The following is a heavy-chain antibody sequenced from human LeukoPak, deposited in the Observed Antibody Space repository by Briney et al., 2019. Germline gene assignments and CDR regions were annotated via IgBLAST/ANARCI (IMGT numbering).Heavy chain of an antibody. CDR1: GYTFTGYY. CDR3: ARTLTIFGVVPGY. Sequence: ASVKVSCKASGYTFTGYYMYWVRHAPGQGLEWMGWINPNSGGTNYAQKFQGRVTMTRDTSISTAYMELSRLRSDDTAVYYCARTLTIFGVVPGYWGQGTLVTVSS. CDR2: INPNSGGT. V-gene: IGHV1-2*02. J-gene: IGHJ4*02. D-gene: IGHD3-3*01.